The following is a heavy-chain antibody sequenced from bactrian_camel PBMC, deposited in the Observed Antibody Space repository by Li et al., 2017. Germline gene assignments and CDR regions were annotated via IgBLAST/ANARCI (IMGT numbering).Heavy chain of an antibody. CDR2: IDSGSNT. D-gene: IGHD6*01. CDR1: RSLYSGAC. V-gene: IGHV3S53*01. J-gene: IGHJ7*01. Sequence: HVQLVESGGGSVQAGGSLRLSCVASRSLYSGACVGWLRQAPGKLREGVAAIDSGSNTGYADSVKGRFTISKDNAKHTMTLQMNSLKPEDTAVYYCVSGGINWYDYMDYWGKGTQVTVS.